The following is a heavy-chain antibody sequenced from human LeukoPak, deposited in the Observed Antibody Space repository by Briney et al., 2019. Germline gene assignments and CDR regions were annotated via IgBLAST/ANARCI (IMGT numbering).Heavy chain of an antibody. D-gene: IGHD4-23*01. J-gene: IGHJ2*01. CDR3: AKNNDYGGSYWYFDL. Sequence: GGSLRLSCAASGFTFSNFAMSWVRQAPGKGLEWVSSISGSGGSTYYADSVKGRFTISRDSSKNTLYLQMSSLRDEDTAVYYCAKNNDYGGSYWYFDLWGRGTLVTVSS. V-gene: IGHV3-23*01. CDR1: GFTFSNFA. CDR2: ISGSGGST.